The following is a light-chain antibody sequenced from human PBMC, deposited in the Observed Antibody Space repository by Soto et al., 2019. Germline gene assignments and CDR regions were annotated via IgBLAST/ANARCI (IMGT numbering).Light chain of an antibody. V-gene: IGLV2-8*01. CDR3: SSYAGSNNFEVV. CDR2: EVS. Sequence: QSALTQPPSASGSPGQSVTISCTGTSSDVGGYNYVSWYQQHPGKAPKLMIYEVSKRPSGVPDRFSGSESGNTASLTVSGLQAEDEADYYCSSYAGSNNFEVVFGGGTKLTVL. CDR1: SSDVGGYNY. J-gene: IGLJ2*01.